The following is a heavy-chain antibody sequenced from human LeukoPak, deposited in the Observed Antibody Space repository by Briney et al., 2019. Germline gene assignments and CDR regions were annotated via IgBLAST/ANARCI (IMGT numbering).Heavy chain of an antibody. D-gene: IGHD5-12*01. Sequence: SETLSLTCTVSGGSISSSSYYWGWIRQPPGKGLEWIGSIYYSGSTYYNPSLKSRVTISVDTSKNQFSLKLSSVTAADTAVYYCARPRTTVATPDYWGQGTLVTVSS. CDR3: ARPRTTVATPDY. V-gene: IGHV4-39*01. CDR1: GGSISSSSYY. CDR2: IYYSGST. J-gene: IGHJ4*02.